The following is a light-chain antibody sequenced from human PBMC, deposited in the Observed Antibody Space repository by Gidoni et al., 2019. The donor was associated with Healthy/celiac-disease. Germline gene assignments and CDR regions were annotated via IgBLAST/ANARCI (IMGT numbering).Light chain of an antibody. V-gene: IGKV1-39*01. CDR2: AAS. J-gene: IGKJ4*01. CDR1: QSIRSY. CDR3: QQSYSTPPLT. Sequence: DIQMTPSPSSLSASVGDSVTITCRASQSIRSYLNWYQQKPGKAPKLLIYAASSLQSGVPSRFSGSGSGTDFTLTISSLQREDFATYYCQQSYSTPPLTFGGGTKVEIK.